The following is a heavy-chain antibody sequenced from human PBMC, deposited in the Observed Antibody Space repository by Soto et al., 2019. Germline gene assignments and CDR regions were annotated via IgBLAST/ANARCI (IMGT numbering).Heavy chain of an antibody. V-gene: IGHV4-39*02. Sequence: PSETLSLTCTVSGASIKSSNYFWGWIRQPPGKGLEFVGSIHSSGGTYYNPSLKSRVTVSVDLSNSHFSLSLKSQTATDTAVYYCGRLAEAATGHTDFDFWGQGTLVTVSS. CDR1: GASIKSSNYF. CDR3: GRLAEAATGHTDFDF. D-gene: IGHD2-15*01. J-gene: IGHJ4*02. CDR2: IHSSGGT.